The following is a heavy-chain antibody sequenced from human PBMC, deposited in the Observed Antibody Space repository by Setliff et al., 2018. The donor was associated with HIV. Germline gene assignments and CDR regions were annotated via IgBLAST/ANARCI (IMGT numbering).Heavy chain of an antibody. CDR1: GYTFTSYG. V-gene: IGHV1-18*01. CDR2: ISAYNGNT. CDR3: ARGSLLGYFDWLFPD. J-gene: IGHJ4*02. D-gene: IGHD3-9*01. Sequence: GASVKVSCKASGYTFTSYGISWVRQAPGQGLEWMGWISAYNGNTNYAQKFQGRITLTTDTSTNTAYMELGRLRSDDTAVYYCARGSLLGYFDWLFPDWGQGTLVTVSS.